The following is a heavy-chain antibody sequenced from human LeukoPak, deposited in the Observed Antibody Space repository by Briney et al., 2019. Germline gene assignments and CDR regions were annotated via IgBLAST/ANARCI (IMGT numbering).Heavy chain of an antibody. Sequence: SETLSLTCTVSGGSISSSSTFWGWIRQPPGKGLEWIGSLDHRGSTYYNPSLKSRVTISVDTSKNQFSLRLRSVTAADTAVYYCTRDETYTSDWQSNHYFYYMDVWGKGTTVTVSS. D-gene: IGHD6-19*01. CDR3: TRDETYTSDWQSNHYFYYMDV. CDR1: GGSISSSSTF. J-gene: IGHJ6*03. V-gene: IGHV4-39*07. CDR2: LDHRGST.